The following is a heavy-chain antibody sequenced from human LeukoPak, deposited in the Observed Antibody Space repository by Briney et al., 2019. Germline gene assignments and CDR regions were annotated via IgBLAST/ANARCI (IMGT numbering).Heavy chain of an antibody. V-gene: IGHV3-48*04. D-gene: IGHD3-22*01. CDR1: GFTFSSYS. CDR2: INSSSSTI. Sequence: GGSLRLSCAASGFTFSSYSMNWVRQAPGKGLEWVSYINSSSSTIYYADSVKGRFTISRDNAKNALYLQMNGLRAEDTAVYYCARGGYYDSWFDPWGQGTLVTVSS. J-gene: IGHJ5*02. CDR3: ARGGYYDSWFDP.